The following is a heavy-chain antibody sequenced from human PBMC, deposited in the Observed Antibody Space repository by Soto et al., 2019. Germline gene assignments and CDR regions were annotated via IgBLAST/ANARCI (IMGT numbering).Heavy chain of an antibody. CDR1: GFVFSYYP. CDR3: AREGWNDEWYYTYYYYYGMDV. Sequence: GGSLRLSCSASGFVFSYYPMHWVRQAPGKGLEYVSGISSNGGSTYYADSVKGRFTISRDNSKNTLYLQMNSLRAEDTAVYYFAREGWNDEWYYTYYYYYGMDVWGQGTTVTVSS. D-gene: IGHD1-1*01. V-gene: IGHV3-64*04. J-gene: IGHJ6*02. CDR2: ISSNGGST.